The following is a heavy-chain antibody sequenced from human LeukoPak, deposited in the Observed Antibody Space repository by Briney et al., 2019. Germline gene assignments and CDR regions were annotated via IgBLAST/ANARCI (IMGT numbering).Heavy chain of an antibody. J-gene: IGHJ4*02. CDR3: ARDSNEYYYDSSDY. Sequence: ASVTVSCTASGYTFTSYGISWVRQAPGQGLEWMGWISAYNGNTNYAQKLQGRVTMTTDTSTSTAYMELRSLRSDDTAVYYCARDSNEYYYDSSDYWGQGTLVTVSS. D-gene: IGHD3-22*01. CDR2: ISAYNGNT. CDR1: GYTFTSYG. V-gene: IGHV1-18*01.